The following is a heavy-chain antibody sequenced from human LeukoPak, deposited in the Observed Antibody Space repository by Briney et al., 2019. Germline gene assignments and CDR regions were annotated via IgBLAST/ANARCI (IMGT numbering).Heavy chain of an antibody. V-gene: IGHV4-61*02. D-gene: IGHD2-15*01. Sequence: PSETLSLTCTVAGGSISSGSYYWSWIRQPAGKGLEWIGRIYTSGSTNYNRSLKSRVTVSVDTSNNQFSLKLSSVTAADTAVYYCAREEVAVVEVRVGYYYYYMDVWGKGTTVTISS. CDR3: AREEVAVVEVRVGYYYYYMDV. CDR1: GGSISSGSYY. J-gene: IGHJ6*03. CDR2: IYTSGST.